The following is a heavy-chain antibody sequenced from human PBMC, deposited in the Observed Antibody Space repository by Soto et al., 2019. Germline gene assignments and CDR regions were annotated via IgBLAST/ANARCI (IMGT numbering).Heavy chain of an antibody. CDR2: TYYRSTWFY. CDR1: GDSVSNNGAA. Sequence: SQTLSLTCAISGDSVSNNGAAWSWIRQSPSRGLEWLGRTYYRSTWFYNYALSVRSRISISPDTSKNQFSLQLNSVTPEDTAVYYCARDLSYRYFDYWGQGTLVTVSS. V-gene: IGHV6-1*01. CDR3: ARDLSYRYFDY. D-gene: IGHD3-16*02. J-gene: IGHJ4*02.